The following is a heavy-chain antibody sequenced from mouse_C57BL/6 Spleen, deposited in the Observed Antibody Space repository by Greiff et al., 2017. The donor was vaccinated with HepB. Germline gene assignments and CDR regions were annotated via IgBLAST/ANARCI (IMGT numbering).Heavy chain of an antibody. CDR1: GFTFSNYW. CDR2: IRLKSDNYAT. V-gene: IGHV6-3*01. Sequence: EVKLVESGGGLVQPGGSMKLSCVASGFTFSNYWMNWVRQSPEKGLEWVAQIRLKSDNYATQYAESVKGRFTISRDDSKSSVYLQMNNLRAEDTGIDYCTGLLEYFDYWGQGTTLTVSS. D-gene: IGHD1-1*01. CDR3: TGLLEYFDY. J-gene: IGHJ2*01.